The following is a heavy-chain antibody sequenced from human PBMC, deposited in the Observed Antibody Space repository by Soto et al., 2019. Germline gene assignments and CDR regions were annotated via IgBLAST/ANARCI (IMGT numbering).Heavy chain of an antibody. CDR1: GDSVSSNSAA. Sequence: PSQTLSLTCAISGDSVSSNSAAWNWIRQSPSRGLEWLGRTYYRSKWYNDYAVSVKSRITINPDTSENQFSLQLNSVTPEDTAVYYCARANDYGDPDYWYFDLWGRGTLVTVSS. D-gene: IGHD4-17*01. V-gene: IGHV6-1*01. J-gene: IGHJ2*01. CDR2: TYYRSKWYN. CDR3: ARANDYGDPDYWYFDL.